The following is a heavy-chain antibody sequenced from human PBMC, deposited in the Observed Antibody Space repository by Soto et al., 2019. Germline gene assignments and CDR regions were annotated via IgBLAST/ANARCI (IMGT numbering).Heavy chain of an antibody. Sequence: ETLSLTCAVYGGSFSGYYWSWIRQPPGKGLEWIGEINHSGSTNYNPSLKSRVSISVDTSKNQFSLKLSSVTAADTAVYYCARHNPASTVFGIVISLRYRGHGTLVTVTS. D-gene: IGHD3-3*01. CDR3: ARHNPASTVFGIVISLRY. CDR2: INHSGST. J-gene: IGHJ4*01. CDR1: GGSFSGYY. V-gene: IGHV4-34*01.